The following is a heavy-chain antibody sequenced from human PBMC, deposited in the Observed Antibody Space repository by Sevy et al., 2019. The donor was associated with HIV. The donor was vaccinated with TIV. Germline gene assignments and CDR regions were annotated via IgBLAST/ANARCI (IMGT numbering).Heavy chain of an antibody. CDR2: IKSKTDGGTT. J-gene: IGHJ3*02. CDR3: TTDSSGYYYGDAFDI. D-gene: IGHD3-22*01. CDR1: GFTFSNAW. Sequence: GSLRLSCAASGFTFSNAWMSWVRQAPGKGLEWVGRIKSKTDGGTTDYAAPVKGRFTISRDDSKNTLYLQMNSLKTEDTAVYYCTTDSSGYYYGDAFDIWGQGTMVTVSS. V-gene: IGHV3-15*01.